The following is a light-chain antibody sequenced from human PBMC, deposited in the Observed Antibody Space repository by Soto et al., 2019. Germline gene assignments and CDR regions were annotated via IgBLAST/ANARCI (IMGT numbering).Light chain of an antibody. Sequence: EIVLTQSPDTLSLSPGETATLSCRASQTFSSNYLAWYQQRPGQAPRLLIYGASSRATGIPDRFSGSGSGTDFPLTISRLEPEDFAVYSCQQYGSSPPYTFGQETKLEIK. CDR2: GAS. V-gene: IGKV3-20*01. CDR3: QQYGSSPPYT. CDR1: QTFSSNY. J-gene: IGKJ2*01.